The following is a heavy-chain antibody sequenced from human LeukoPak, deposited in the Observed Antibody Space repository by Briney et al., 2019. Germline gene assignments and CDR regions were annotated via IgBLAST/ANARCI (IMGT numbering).Heavy chain of an antibody. Sequence: SETLSLTRTVSGASISSSYCTWIRQPAGEGLEWIGRISTGGSTTYNPSFKSRVTMSLDTSKNQFSLNLTSVPAADTAVYYCARDQTYYVSSGYYYVTYFQHWGQGILVTVSS. CDR3: ARDQTYYVSSGYYYVTYFQH. CDR1: GASISSSY. V-gene: IGHV4-4*07. D-gene: IGHD3-22*01. CDR2: ISTGGST. J-gene: IGHJ1*01.